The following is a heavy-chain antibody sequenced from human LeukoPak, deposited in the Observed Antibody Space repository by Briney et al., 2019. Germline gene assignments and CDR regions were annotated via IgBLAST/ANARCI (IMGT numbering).Heavy chain of an antibody. CDR2: IYYSGST. CDR3: ARCYYDSSGYYYFDF. V-gene: IGHV4-59*01. Sequence: SETLSLTCAVYGGSFSGYYWSWIRQPPGKGLEWIGYIYYSGSTNYNPSLKSRVTISVDTSKNQFSLKLSSVTAADTAVYFCARCYYDSSGYYYFDFWGQGTLVTVSS. J-gene: IGHJ4*02. D-gene: IGHD3-22*01. CDR1: GGSFSGYY.